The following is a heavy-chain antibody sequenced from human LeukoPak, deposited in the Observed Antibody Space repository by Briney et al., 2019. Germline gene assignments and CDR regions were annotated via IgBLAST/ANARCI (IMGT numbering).Heavy chain of an antibody. V-gene: IGHV1-58*02. CDR2: IVVGSGNT. Sequence: ASVKVSCKASGFTFTSSAMQWVRRARGQRLEWIGWIVVGSGNTNYAQKFQERVTITRDMSTSTAYMELSSLRSEDTAVYYCARDLRYSSGWSASGMDVWGKGTTVTISS. D-gene: IGHD6-19*01. J-gene: IGHJ6*03. CDR3: ARDLRYSSGWSASGMDV. CDR1: GFTFTSSA.